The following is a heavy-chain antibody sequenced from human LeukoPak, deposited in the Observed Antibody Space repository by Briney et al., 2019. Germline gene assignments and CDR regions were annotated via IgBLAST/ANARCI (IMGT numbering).Heavy chain of an antibody. CDR3: ATSTYCSGGSCYSRTFQY. CDR2: INSDGSST. Sequence: PGGSLRLSCAASGFTFSSYWMPWVRQAPGKGLVWVSRINSDGSSTNYADSVKGRFTISRDNAKNTLYLQMNSLRAEDTAMYYCATSTYCSGGSCYSRTFQYWGQGTLVTVSS. D-gene: IGHD2-15*01. V-gene: IGHV3-74*01. J-gene: IGHJ4*02. CDR1: GFTFSSYW.